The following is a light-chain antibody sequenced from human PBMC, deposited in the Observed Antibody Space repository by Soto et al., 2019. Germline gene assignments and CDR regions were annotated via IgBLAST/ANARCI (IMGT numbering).Light chain of an antibody. CDR2: DAS. CDR3: QQFNSYLFT. Sequence: AIQVTQPPSSLSASIGDRVTITCRASQGINRALAWYQQKPGEAPELLIYDASSLGTGVPSRFSGSGSGTDFTLTISSLQPEDLATYYCQQFNSYLFTFGPGTKV. V-gene: IGKV1-13*02. CDR1: QGINRA. J-gene: IGKJ3*01.